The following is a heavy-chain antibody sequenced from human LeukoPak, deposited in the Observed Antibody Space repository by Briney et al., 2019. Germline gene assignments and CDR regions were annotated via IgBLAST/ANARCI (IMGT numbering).Heavy chain of an antibody. J-gene: IGHJ4*02. CDR3: ARHTIVVVPAAISYGRRYYFDY. V-gene: IGHV4-31*03. CDR1: GGSISSGGYY. D-gene: IGHD2-2*01. CDR2: IYYSGST. Sequence: SETLSLTCTVSGGSISSGGYYWSWIRQHPGKGLEWIGYIYYSGSTYYNPSLKSRVTISVDTSKNQFSLKLSSVAAADTAVYYCARHTIVVVPAAISYGRRYYFDYWGQGTLVTVSS.